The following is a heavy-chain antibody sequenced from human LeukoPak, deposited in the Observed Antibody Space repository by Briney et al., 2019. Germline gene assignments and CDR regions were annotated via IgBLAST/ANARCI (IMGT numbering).Heavy chain of an antibody. J-gene: IGHJ4*02. CDR1: GGSFSGYY. V-gene: IGHV4-34*01. CDR2: INHSGST. Sequence: SETLSLTCAVYGGSFSGYYWSWIRQPPGKGLEWIGEINHSGSTNYNPSLKSRVTISVDMSKNQFSLKLSSVTAADTAVYYCARLPLALPAGIDYWGQGTLVTVSS. D-gene: IGHD2-2*01. CDR3: ARLPLALPAGIDY.